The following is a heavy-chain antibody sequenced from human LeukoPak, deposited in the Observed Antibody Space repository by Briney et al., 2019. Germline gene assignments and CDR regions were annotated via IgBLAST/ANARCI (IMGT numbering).Heavy chain of an antibody. V-gene: IGHV4-4*07. CDR1: GGSISSYY. J-gene: IGHJ5*02. CDR2: IYTSGST. Sequence: PSETLSLTCTVSGGSISSYYWSWIRQPAGKGLEWIGRIYTSGSTNYNPSLRSRVTISVDTSKNQFSLKLSSVTAADTAVYYCARGGYSSGWYPNNWFDPWGQGTLVTVSS. D-gene: IGHD6-19*01. CDR3: ARGGYSSGWYPNNWFDP.